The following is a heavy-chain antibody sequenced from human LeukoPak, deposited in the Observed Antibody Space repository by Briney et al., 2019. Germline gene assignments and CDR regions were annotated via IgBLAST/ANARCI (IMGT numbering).Heavy chain of an antibody. Sequence: PSQTLSPTCSVSGGSISSGDYYWSWIRQPPGEGLEWIGYIYYSGSTYYNPSLKSRVTISVDTSKNQFSLKLSSVTAADTAVYYCARGGSYLGYWFDPWGQGTLVTVSS. D-gene: IGHD1-26*01. J-gene: IGHJ5*02. V-gene: IGHV4-30-4*08. CDR3: ARGGSYLGYWFDP. CDR1: GGSISSGDYY. CDR2: IYYSGST.